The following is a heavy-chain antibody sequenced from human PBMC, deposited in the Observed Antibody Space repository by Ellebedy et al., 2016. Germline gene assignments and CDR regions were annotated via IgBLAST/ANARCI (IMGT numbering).Heavy chain of an antibody. V-gene: IGHV3-74*01. J-gene: IGHJ4*02. Sequence: HTGGSLRLSCAASGFTFSDFWMYWVRQVPGKGLVYISRINADGTSIGYADSVKGRFTTSRDNAKNTLYLQMNSLRAEDTAVYFCARESLWLGELFDWGQGTLVTVSS. CDR3: ARESLWLGELFD. CDR1: GFTFSDFW. D-gene: IGHD3-10*01. CDR2: INADGTSI.